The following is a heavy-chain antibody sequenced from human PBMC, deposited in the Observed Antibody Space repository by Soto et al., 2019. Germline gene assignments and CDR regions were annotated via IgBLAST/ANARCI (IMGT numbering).Heavy chain of an antibody. CDR1: GGTFSSYA. CDR3: ARGVDIVVLKAAQHKSRMDV. Sequence: SVNVSCKASGGTFSSYAISWVRQAPGQGLEWMGGIIPIFGTANYAQKFQGRVTITADESTSTAYMELSSLRSEDTAVYYCARGVDIVVLKAAQHKSRMDVWGQGATVTGSS. CDR2: IIPIFGTA. J-gene: IGHJ6*02. D-gene: IGHD2-2*03. V-gene: IGHV1-69*13.